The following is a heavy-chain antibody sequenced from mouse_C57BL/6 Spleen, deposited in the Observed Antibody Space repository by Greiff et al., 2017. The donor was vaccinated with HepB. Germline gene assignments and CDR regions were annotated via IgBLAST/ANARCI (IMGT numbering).Heavy chain of an antibody. CDR1: GYTFTSYW. CDR2: IDPSDSET. V-gene: IGHV1-52*01. CDR3: ARGGYDTGYAMDY. D-gene: IGHD2-2*01. Sequence: VQLQQPGAELVRPGSSVKLSCKASGYTFTSYWMHWVKQRPIQGLEWIGNIDPSDSETHYNQKFKDKATLTVDKSSSTAYMQLSSLTSEDSAVYYCARGGYDTGYAMDYWGQGTSVTVSS. J-gene: IGHJ4*01.